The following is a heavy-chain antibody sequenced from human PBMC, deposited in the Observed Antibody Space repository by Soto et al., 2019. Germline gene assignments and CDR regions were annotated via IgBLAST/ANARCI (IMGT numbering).Heavy chain of an antibody. Sequence: PGGSLRLSCAASGFTFSSYWMHWVRQAPGKGLVWVSRINSDGSSTSYADSVKGRFTISRDNAKNTLYLQMNSLRAEDTAVYYCARGMNYYDILTGYYSAPNFDYWGQGTLVTVSS. CDR2: INSDGSST. J-gene: IGHJ4*02. CDR1: GFTFSSYW. V-gene: IGHV3-74*01. D-gene: IGHD3-9*01. CDR3: ARGMNYYDILTGYYSAPNFDY.